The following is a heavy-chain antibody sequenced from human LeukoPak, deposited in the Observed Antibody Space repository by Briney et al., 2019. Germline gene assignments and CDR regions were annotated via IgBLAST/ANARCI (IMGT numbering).Heavy chain of an antibody. V-gene: IGHV3-7*01. CDR1: KFNFNSYG. CDR2: IKEDGTEK. J-gene: IGHJ4*02. D-gene: IGHD1-1*01. CDR3: VRESRPGGAMGLYHNLDY. Sequence: GGSLRLSCTTSKFNFNSYGMTWVRQTPGKGLEWVANIKEDGTEKNLVDSVKGRSTISRDNTKNLLFLEMNNLRGDDTAIYYCVRESRPGGAMGLYHNLDYWGQGTLVAVSS.